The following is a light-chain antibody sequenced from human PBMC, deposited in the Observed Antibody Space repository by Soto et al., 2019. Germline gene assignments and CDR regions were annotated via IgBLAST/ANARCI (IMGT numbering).Light chain of an antibody. CDR3: SSYTSSSTPHVV. V-gene: IGLV2-14*01. J-gene: IGLJ2*01. CDR2: EVS. CDR1: SSDVGGYNY. Sequence: QSALTQPASVSGSPGQSITIYCTGTSSDVGGYNYVSWYQQHPGKAPKLMIYEVSYRPSGVSNRFSGSKSGNTASLTISGLQAEDDAYYYCSSYTSSSTPHVVFGGGTKVTVL.